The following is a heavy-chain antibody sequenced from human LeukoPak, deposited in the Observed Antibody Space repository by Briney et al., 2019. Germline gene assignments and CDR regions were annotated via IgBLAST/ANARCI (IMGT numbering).Heavy chain of an antibody. Sequence: SQTLSLTCTVSGGSISSGSYYWSWIRQPAGKGLEWIGRIYTSGSTNYNPSLKSRVTISVDTSKNQFSLKLSSVTAADTAVYYCARYQRGSSRSGAFDYWGQGTLVTVSS. V-gene: IGHV4-61*02. D-gene: IGHD6-13*01. CDR2: IYTSGST. CDR1: GGSISSGSYY. CDR3: ARYQRGSSRSGAFDY. J-gene: IGHJ4*02.